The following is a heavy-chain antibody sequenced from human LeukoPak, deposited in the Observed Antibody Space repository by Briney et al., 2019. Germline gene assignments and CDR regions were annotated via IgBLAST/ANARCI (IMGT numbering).Heavy chain of an antibody. D-gene: IGHD3-10*01. Sequence: SETLSLTCTVSGASITNYYWSWLRQPPGKGLEWIGYIYYRGSTNYNPSLNSRVTISIAKSKNQFSLKLNSVTAADTAVYYCARDRGYLDGFDIWGQGTMVTVSS. J-gene: IGHJ3*02. CDR1: GASITNYY. CDR2: IYYRGST. V-gene: IGHV4-59*01. CDR3: ARDRGYLDGFDI.